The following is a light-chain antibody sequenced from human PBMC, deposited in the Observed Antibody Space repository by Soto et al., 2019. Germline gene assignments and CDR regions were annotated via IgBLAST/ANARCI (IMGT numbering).Light chain of an antibody. CDR1: SSDVGGYNY. V-gene: IGLV2-14*01. Sequence: QSALTQPASVSGSPGQSITISCTGTSSDVGGYNYVSWYQQYPGKAPKLMIYDVDTRPSGVSNRFSGSKSGNTASLTISGLQADDGADYYCSSYTNSNTLVFGSGTKVTVL. J-gene: IGLJ1*01. CDR2: DVD. CDR3: SSYTNSNTLV.